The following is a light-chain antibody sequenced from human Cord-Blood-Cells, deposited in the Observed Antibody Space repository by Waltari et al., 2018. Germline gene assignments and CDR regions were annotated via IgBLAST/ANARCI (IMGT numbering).Light chain of an antibody. CDR1: QSVSSN. Sequence: EIVMTQSPATLSVSPGERATLSCRASQSVSSNLAWYQQKPRQAPRLLIYGASTRATGIPARCSGSGSGTEFTLTISSLQSEDFAVYYCQQYNNWPAWTFGQGTKVEIK. V-gene: IGKV3-15*01. CDR3: QQYNNWPAWT. J-gene: IGKJ1*01. CDR2: GAS.